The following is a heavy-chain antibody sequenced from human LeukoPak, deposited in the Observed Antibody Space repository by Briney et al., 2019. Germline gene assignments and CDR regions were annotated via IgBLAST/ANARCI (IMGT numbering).Heavy chain of an antibody. CDR2: IKSKTDGGTT. J-gene: IGHJ4*02. V-gene: IGHV3-15*01. D-gene: IGHD3-16*02. CDR1: GFTFSNAW. Sequence: GGSLRLSCAASGFTFSNAWMSWVRQAPGKWLEWVGRIKSKTDGGTTDYAAPVKGRFTISRDDSKNTLSLQMNSLKTEDTAVYYCTTETNYDYVWGSYRHPVDYWGQGTLVTVSS. CDR3: TTETNYDYVWGSYRHPVDY.